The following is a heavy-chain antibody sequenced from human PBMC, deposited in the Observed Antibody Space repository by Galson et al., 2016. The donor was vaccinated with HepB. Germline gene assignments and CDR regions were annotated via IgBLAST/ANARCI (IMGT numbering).Heavy chain of an antibody. Sequence: SVKVSCKASGYTFTNYYMHWVRQAPGQGLEWMATINPSGGSTCYAQKFQGRVTMTRDTSTSTVYMELSSLRSEDTAVCYCVIEPGPQIYYFDYWGHGTLVTVSS. J-gene: IGHJ4*01. CDR3: VIEPGPQIYYFDY. CDR1: GYTFTNYY. V-gene: IGHV1-46*01. CDR2: INPSGGST.